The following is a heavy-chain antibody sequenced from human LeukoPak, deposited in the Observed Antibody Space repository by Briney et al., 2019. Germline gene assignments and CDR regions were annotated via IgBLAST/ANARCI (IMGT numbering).Heavy chain of an antibody. CDR2: IIPIFGTA. Sequence: SVKVSCKASGGTFSSYAISWVRQAPGQRLEWMGGIIPIFGTANYAQKFQGRVTITADESTSTAYMELSSLRSEDTAVYYCAREAGSGSYAAFWGQGTLVTVSS. CDR1: GGTFSSYA. V-gene: IGHV1-69*01. D-gene: IGHD3-10*01. J-gene: IGHJ4*02. CDR3: AREAGSGSYAAF.